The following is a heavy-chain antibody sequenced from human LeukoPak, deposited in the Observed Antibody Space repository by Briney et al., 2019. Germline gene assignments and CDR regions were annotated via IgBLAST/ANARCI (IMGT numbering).Heavy chain of an antibody. J-gene: IGHJ4*02. Sequence: GGSLRLSCAASGFFVRDFYMAWLRQRPGKGLEWVSHISTTGNTINYADSVMGRFTISRDTVKESLYLQLTSLTTEDTAVYYCARERWSGGFDYWGQGTLVTVSS. CDR1: GFFVRDFY. V-gene: IGHV3-11*01. D-gene: IGHD2-15*01. CDR3: ARERWSGGFDY. CDR2: ISTTGNTI.